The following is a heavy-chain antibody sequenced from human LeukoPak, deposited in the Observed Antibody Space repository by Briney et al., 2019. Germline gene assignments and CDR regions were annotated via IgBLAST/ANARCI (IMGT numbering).Heavy chain of an antibody. CDR2: INQDGSEK. CDR1: GFTISSYW. CDR3: ARDAYCSGGSCYVY. Sequence: GGSLRLSCAASGFTISSYWMSWVRQAPGKGLERVANINQDGSEKNYVDSVKGRFTISRDNAENSLDLQMNSLRAEDTAVYYCARDAYCSGGSCYVYWGQGALVTVSS. J-gene: IGHJ4*02. V-gene: IGHV3-7*01. D-gene: IGHD2-15*01.